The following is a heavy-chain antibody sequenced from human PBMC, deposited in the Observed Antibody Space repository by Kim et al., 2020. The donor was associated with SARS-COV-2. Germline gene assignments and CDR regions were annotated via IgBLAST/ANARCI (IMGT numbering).Heavy chain of an antibody. V-gene: IGHV3-13*04. Sequence: GGSLRLSCAASGFIFSSHDMHWVRQVSGKGLEWVATIDSAGETYYPDSVKGRFTISREDAKNSLYLQMNSLRAGDMAIYYCARTGGSGRYPVYGMDVLGRATRVTVPS. D-gene: IGHD3-10*01. J-gene: IGHJ6*02. CDR3: ARTGGSGRYPVYGMDV. CDR1: GFIFSSHD. CDR2: IDSAGET.